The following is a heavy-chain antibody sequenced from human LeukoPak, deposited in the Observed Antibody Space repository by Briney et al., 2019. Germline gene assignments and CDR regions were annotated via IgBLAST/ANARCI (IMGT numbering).Heavy chain of an antibody. D-gene: IGHD6-25*01. J-gene: IGHJ4*02. Sequence: SETLSLTCTVSGVSISSGDYYWSWIRQPPGKGLEWIGYIYYSGSTYYNPSLKSRVTMSVDTSKNQFSLKLSSVTAADTAVFYCARDRSGIAADWGQGILVTVSS. V-gene: IGHV4-30-4*01. CDR3: ARDRSGIAAD. CDR2: IYYSGST. CDR1: GVSISSGDYY.